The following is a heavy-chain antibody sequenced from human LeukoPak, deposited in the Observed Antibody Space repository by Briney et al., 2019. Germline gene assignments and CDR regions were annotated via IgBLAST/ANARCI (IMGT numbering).Heavy chain of an antibody. Sequence: GASVKVSCKASGYTFTSYGISWVRQAPGQGLEWMGWISAYNGNTNYAQKLQGRVTMTTDTSTSTAYMELRSLRSDDTAVYYCARERYCSGGSCYYYYYGMDVWGQGTTVTVSS. J-gene: IGHJ6*02. V-gene: IGHV1-18*01. D-gene: IGHD2-15*01. CDR2: ISAYNGNT. CDR1: GYTFTSYG. CDR3: ARERYCSGGSCYYYYYGMDV.